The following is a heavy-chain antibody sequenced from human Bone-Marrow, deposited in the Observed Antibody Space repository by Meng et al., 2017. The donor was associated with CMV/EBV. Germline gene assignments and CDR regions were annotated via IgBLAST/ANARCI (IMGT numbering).Heavy chain of an antibody. D-gene: IGHD6-13*01. Sequence: GESLKISCKGSGYSFTNYWIAWVRQMPGKGLEWMGIIYPGDPNTRYSPSFQGQVTISADKSISTAYLQWSSLKASDTAMYYCASNGAGSSWYYGMDVWGQGTTVTVSS. CDR3: ASNGAGSSWYYGMDV. V-gene: IGHV5-51*01. CDR2: IYPGDPNT. J-gene: IGHJ6*02. CDR1: GYSFTNYW.